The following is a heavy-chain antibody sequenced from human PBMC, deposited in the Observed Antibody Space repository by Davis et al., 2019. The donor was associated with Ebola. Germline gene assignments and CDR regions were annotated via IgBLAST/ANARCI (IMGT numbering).Heavy chain of an antibody. CDR2: ISGSGGST. D-gene: IGHD5-12*01. CDR1: GFTFSSYA. Sequence: GESLKISCAASGFTFSSYAMSWVRQAPGKGLEWVSAISGSGGSTYYADSVKGRFTISRDNSKNTLYLQMNSLRAEDTAVYYCAKYGGGLRLRAPIDYWGQGTLVTVSS. CDR3: AKYGGGLRLRAPIDY. J-gene: IGHJ4*02. V-gene: IGHV3-23*01.